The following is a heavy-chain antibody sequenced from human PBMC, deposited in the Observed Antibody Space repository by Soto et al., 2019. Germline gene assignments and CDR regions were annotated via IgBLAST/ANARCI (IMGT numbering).Heavy chain of an antibody. CDR3: AADIRCPSCYEFDY. CDR2: IIPILGIA. Sequence: SVKVSCKASGGTFSSYTISWVRQAPGQGLEWMGRIIPILGIANYAQRFQGRVTITGDKSTSTAYMELSSLRSEDTAVYYCAADIRCPSCYEFDYWGQGTLVTVSS. V-gene: IGHV1-69*02. CDR1: GGTFSSYT. D-gene: IGHD2-2*01. J-gene: IGHJ4*02.